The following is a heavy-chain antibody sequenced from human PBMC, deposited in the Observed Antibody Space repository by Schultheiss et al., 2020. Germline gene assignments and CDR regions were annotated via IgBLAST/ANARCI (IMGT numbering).Heavy chain of an antibody. D-gene: IGHD2-2*01. J-gene: IGHJ6*03. CDR2: ISGSGGST. CDR3: ARHYRYCSSTSCYPVSYYYMDV. V-gene: IGHV3-23*01. CDR1: GFTFSSYA. Sequence: GESLKISCAASGFTFSSYAMSWVRQAPGKGLEWVSSISGSGGSTYYADSVKGRFTISRDNSKNTLYLQMNSLRAEDTAVYYCARHYRYCSSTSCYPVSYYYMDVWGKGTTVTVSS.